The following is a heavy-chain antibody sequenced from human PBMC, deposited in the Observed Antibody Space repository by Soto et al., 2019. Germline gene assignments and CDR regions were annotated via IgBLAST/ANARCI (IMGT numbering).Heavy chain of an antibody. CDR1: GGSFSGYY. D-gene: IGHD2-15*01. CDR3: ARAKDIVVVVAATERSYNWFDP. Sequence: QVQLQQWGAGLLKPSETLSLTCAVYGGSFSGYYWSWIRQPPGKGLEWIGEINHSGSTNYNPSLKRRVTISVDTSKNQFSLKLSSVTAADTAVYYCARAKDIVVVVAATERSYNWFDPWGQGTLVTVSS. J-gene: IGHJ5*02. V-gene: IGHV4-34*01. CDR2: INHSGST.